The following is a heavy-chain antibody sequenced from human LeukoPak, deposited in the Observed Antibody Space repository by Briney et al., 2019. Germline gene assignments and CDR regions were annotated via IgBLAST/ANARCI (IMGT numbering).Heavy chain of an antibody. Sequence: SETLSLTCAVYGGSFSGYYWSWIRQPPGKGLEWIGEINHSGSTNYNPSLKSRVTISVDTSKNQFSLRLSSVTAADTAVYYCARGHHGSSWYADYWGQGTLVTVSS. CDR2: INHSGST. CDR3: ARGHHGSSWYADY. J-gene: IGHJ4*02. CDR1: GGSFSGYY. D-gene: IGHD6-13*01. V-gene: IGHV4-34*01.